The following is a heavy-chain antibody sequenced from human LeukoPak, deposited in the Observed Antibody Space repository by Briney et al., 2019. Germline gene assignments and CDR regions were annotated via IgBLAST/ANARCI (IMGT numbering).Heavy chain of an antibody. CDR3: ARDPDSSSGMDV. D-gene: IGHD1-14*01. Sequence: GGSLRLSCAASGFTVSSNYMSWVRQAPGKGLEWVSVIYSGGSTYYADSVKGRSTISRDNSKNTLYLQMNSLRAEDTAVYYCARDPDSSSGMDVWGQGTTVTVSS. J-gene: IGHJ6*02. CDR2: IYSGGST. V-gene: IGHV3-66*02. CDR1: GFTVSSNY.